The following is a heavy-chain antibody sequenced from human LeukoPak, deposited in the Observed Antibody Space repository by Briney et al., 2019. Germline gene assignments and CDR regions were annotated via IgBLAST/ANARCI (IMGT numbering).Heavy chain of an antibody. CDR2: IYYSGST. V-gene: IGHV4-39*01. J-gene: IGHJ5*02. Sequence: SETLSLTCTVSGGSISSSSYYWGWIRQPPGKGLEWIGSIYYSGSTYYNPSLKSRVTISVDTSKNQFSLKLSSVTAADTAVYYCARGLSYYDILTGYYSGWFDPWGQGILVTVSS. CDR3: ARGLSYYDILTGYYSGWFDP. D-gene: IGHD3-9*01. CDR1: GGSISSSSYY.